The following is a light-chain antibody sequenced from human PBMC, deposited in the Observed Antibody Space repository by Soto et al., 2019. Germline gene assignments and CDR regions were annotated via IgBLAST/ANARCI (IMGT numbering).Light chain of an antibody. J-gene: IGKJ2*01. CDR3: QQSYSTPYT. CDR2: AAS. V-gene: IGKV1-39*01. Sequence: DIQMTQSPTSLSASVGDRVTITCRASQSINSYLNWYQQKPGKAPKLLIHAASSLQSGVPSRFSGSGSGTDFTLTISSLQPEDFGTYYCQQSYSTPYTFGQGTNLVIK. CDR1: QSINSY.